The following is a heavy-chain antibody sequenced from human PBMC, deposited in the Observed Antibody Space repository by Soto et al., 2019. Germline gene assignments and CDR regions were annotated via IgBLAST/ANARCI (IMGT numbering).Heavy chain of an antibody. CDR3: AKDVYGDSAARLDY. J-gene: IGHJ4*02. Sequence: PGGSLRLSCAASGFTFSSYAMSWVRQAPGKGLEWVSAISGSGGSTYYADSVKGRFTISRDNSKNTLDLQMNSLRAEDTAVYYFAKDVYGDSAARLDYWGQGTLVNVAS. V-gene: IGHV3-23*01. CDR1: GFTFSSYA. D-gene: IGHD4-17*01. CDR2: ISGSGGST.